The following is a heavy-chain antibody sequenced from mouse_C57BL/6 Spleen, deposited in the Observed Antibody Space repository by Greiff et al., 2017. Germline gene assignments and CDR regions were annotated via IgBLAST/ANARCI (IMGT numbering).Heavy chain of an antibody. V-gene: IGHV1-54*01. Sequence: LQESGAELVRPGTSVKVSCKASGYAFTNYLIEWVKQRPGQGLEWIGVINPGSGGTNYNEKFKGKATLTADKSSSTAYMQLSSLTSEDSAVYFCARGYGNYETWFAYWGQGTLVTVSA. D-gene: IGHD2-1*01. J-gene: IGHJ3*01. CDR2: INPGSGGT. CDR3: ARGYGNYETWFAY. CDR1: GYAFTNYL.